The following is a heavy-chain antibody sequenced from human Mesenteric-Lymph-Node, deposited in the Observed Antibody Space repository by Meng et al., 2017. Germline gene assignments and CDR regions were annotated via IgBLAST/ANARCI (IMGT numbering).Heavy chain of an antibody. CDR1: GGTFRSYA. Sequence: VEAGQSGCEVKKPGAWVKVSCYASGGTFRSYAISWVRQAPGQGLEWMGGIIPIFGTANYAQKFQGRVTITADKSTSTAYMELSSLRSEDTAVYYCARPHTSIVGATPLEIWGQGTMVTVSS. CDR3: ARPHTSIVGATPLEI. CDR2: IIPIFGTA. V-gene: IGHV1-69*06. J-gene: IGHJ3*02. D-gene: IGHD1-26*01.